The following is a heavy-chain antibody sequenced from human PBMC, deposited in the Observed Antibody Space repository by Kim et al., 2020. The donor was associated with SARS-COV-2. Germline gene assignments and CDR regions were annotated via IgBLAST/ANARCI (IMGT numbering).Heavy chain of an antibody. CDR2: IYYSGST. J-gene: IGHJ4*02. CDR3: ATQEVGTIFGVAFDY. D-gene: IGHD3-3*01. Sequence: SETLSLTCTVSGGSISSSSYYWGWIRQPPGKGLEWIGSIYYSGSTYYNPSLKSRVTISVDTSKNQFSLKLSSVTAADTAVYYCATQEVGTIFGVAFDYWGQGTLVTVSS. CDR1: GGSISSSSYY. V-gene: IGHV4-39*01.